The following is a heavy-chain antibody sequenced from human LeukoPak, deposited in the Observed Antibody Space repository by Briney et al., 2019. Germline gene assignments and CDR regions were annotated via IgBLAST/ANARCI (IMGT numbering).Heavy chain of an antibody. CDR2: MWYDGTKK. CDR3: ARDRDSNSHYSSFDY. V-gene: IGHV3-33*01. D-gene: IGHD2/OR15-2a*01. CDR1: GFTLRSYG. Sequence: PGGSLRLSCAASGFTLRSYGMHWVRQAPGKGLEWVAVMWYDGTKKYYADSVKGRFNISKDNSKNTVYLQMNSLRVEDTAVYYCARDRDSNSHYSSFDYSGQGTLVT. J-gene: IGHJ4*02.